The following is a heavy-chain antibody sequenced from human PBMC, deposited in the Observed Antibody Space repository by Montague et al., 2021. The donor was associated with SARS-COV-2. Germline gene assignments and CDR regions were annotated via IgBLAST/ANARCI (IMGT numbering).Heavy chain of an antibody. Sequence: SLRLSCAASGFTVSSNYTSWVRQAPGKGLEWVSLIYSSGRTSYADSVKGRFTMSRDNSKNTLYLQMSSLRAEDTAVYYCARDFGESRDHWGQGTLVTVSS. CDR1: GFTVSSNY. CDR2: IYSSGRT. CDR3: ARDFGESRDH. V-gene: IGHV3-53*01. D-gene: IGHD3-10*01. J-gene: IGHJ4*02.